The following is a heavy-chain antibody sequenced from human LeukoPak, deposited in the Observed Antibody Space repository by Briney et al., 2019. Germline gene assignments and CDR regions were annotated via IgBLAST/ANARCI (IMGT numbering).Heavy chain of an antibody. D-gene: IGHD4-11*01. CDR3: ARLSSNYVSNFDY. J-gene: IGHJ4*02. CDR1: GGSISSSSYY. CDR2: IYYSGST. V-gene: IGHV4-39*01. Sequence: SETLSLTCTDSGGSISSSSYYWGWIRQPPGKGLEWIGSIYYSGSTYYNPSLKSRVTISVDTSKNQFSLKLSSVTAADTAVYYCARLSSNYVSNFDYWGQGTLVTVSS.